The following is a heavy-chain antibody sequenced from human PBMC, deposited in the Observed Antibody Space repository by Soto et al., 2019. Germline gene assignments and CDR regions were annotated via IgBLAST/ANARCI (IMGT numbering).Heavy chain of an antibody. CDR2: FYDLDGT. CDR3: ATWHLQEHAYDV. V-gene: IGHV3-53*01. D-gene: IGHD4-4*01. Sequence: GGSLRLSCAVSGLTVSGKIYVAWVRQAPGKGLEWVSGFYDLDGTYYADSLKGRFTTSGDSSRTIVYLQMNGLRPEDTAVYYCATWHLQEHAYDVWGQGTTVT. CDR1: GLTVSGKIY. J-gene: IGHJ3*01.